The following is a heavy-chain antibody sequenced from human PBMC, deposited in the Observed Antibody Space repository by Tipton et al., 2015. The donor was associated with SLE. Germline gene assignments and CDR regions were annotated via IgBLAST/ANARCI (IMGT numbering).Heavy chain of an antibody. J-gene: IGHJ6*03. D-gene: IGHD7-27*01. CDR1: GGSINSSPYY. V-gene: IGHV4-39*07. CDR3: ARDGPTWGYYYYMDV. Sequence: TLSLTCIVSGGSINSSPYYWGWVRQTPGKGLEWLGSISFSGTTYFNPSLKSRVTLSRDTSKNQFSLNLNSVTAADTAVYYCARDGPTWGYYYYMDVWGKGTTVTVSS. CDR2: ISFSGTT.